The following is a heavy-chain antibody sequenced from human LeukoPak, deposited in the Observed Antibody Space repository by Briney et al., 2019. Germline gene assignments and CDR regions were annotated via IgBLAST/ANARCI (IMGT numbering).Heavy chain of an antibody. Sequence: ASVKVSCKASGYTFTGYYMHWVRQAPGQGLEWMGWINPNSGGTNYAQKFQGRVTMTRDTSISTAYMELSRLRSDDTAIYYCARDVYRGKGAFDIWGQGTMVTVSS. J-gene: IGHJ3*02. CDR2: INPNSGGT. D-gene: IGHD1-26*01. CDR3: ARDVYRGKGAFDI. V-gene: IGHV1-2*02. CDR1: GYTFTGYY.